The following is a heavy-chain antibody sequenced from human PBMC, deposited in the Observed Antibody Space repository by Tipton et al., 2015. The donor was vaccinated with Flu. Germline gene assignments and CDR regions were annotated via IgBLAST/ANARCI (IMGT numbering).Heavy chain of an antibody. CDR1: GGSISSYY. D-gene: IGHD3-3*01. Sequence: TLSLTCTVSGGSISSYYWSWIRQPPGKGLEWIGYIYYSGSTNYNPSLKSRVTISVDTSKNQFSLKLSSVTAADTAVYYRARQTYDFWSGYPYYYYGMDVWGQGTTVTVSS. CDR2: IYYSGST. V-gene: IGHV4-59*08. J-gene: IGHJ6*02. CDR3: ARQTYDFWSGYPYYYYGMDV.